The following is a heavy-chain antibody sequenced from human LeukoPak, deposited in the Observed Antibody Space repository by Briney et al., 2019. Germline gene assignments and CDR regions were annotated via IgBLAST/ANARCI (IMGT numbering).Heavy chain of an antibody. CDR2: ISASGGST. V-gene: IGHV3-23*01. Sequence: GGSLRLSCAASGFTFSSYAMSWVRQAPGKGLEWVSAISASGGSTYYADPVKGRFTISRDNSKNTLYLQLNSLRAEDSALYYCAKDPYNILTGYRYYFDCWGQGTLVTVSS. CDR1: GFTFSSYA. CDR3: AKDPYNILTGYRYYFDC. J-gene: IGHJ4*02. D-gene: IGHD3-9*01.